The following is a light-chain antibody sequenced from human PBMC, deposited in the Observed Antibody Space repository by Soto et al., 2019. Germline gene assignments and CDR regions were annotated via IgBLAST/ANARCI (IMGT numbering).Light chain of an antibody. CDR3: QHYNSYSEA. Sequence: DIQMTQSPSTLSGTVEDRVTITCLASQTISSWLAWYQQKPGKAPKLLIYKASTLKSGVPSRFSGSGYGTEFNLTISSLQPDDFATYYCQHYNSYSEAFGQGTKVDIK. V-gene: IGKV1-5*03. CDR1: QTISSW. J-gene: IGKJ1*01. CDR2: KAS.